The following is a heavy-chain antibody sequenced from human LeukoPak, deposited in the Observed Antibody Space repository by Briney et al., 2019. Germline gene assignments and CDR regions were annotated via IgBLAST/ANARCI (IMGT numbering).Heavy chain of an antibody. CDR2: FYHGGGT. CDR1: GYSVSTGYY. V-gene: IGHV4-38-2*02. J-gene: IGHJ6*03. Sequence: PSETLSLTCTVSGYSVSTGYYWDWIRQPPGKGLEWIGTFYHGGGTYYNPSLKSRVTISVDTSKNQFSLNLTSVTAADTAVYYCARGSISGTRIYYYYYLDVWGKGTTVTISS. D-gene: IGHD1-20*01. CDR3: ARGSISGTRIYYYYYLDV.